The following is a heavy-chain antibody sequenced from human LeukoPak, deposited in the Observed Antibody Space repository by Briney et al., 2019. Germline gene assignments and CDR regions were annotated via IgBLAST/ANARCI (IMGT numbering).Heavy chain of an antibody. CDR3: ARALPLCGGPQYYYYYGMDV. D-gene: IGHD2-21*01. Sequence: PSETLSLTCTVSGGSISSYYWSWIRQPPGKGLEWIGYIYYSGSTNYNPSLKSRVTISVDTSKNQFSLKLSSVTAADTAVYYCARALPLCGGPQYYYYYGMDVWGQGTTVTVSS. CDR2: IYYSGST. V-gene: IGHV4-59*01. J-gene: IGHJ6*02. CDR1: GGSISSYY.